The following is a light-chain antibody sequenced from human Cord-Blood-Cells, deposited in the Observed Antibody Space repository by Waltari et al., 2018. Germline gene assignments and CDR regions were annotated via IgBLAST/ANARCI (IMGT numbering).Light chain of an antibody. CDR1: SLRSYY. CDR3: NSRDSSGNHYV. Sequence: SSELTQDPAVSVALGQTVRITCKGDSLRSYYASWYQQKPGQATVLVIYGKNNRPAGIPDRFSGSSSGNTASLTITGAQAEDEADYYCNSRDSSGNHYVFGTGTKVTVL. J-gene: IGLJ1*01. CDR2: GKN. V-gene: IGLV3-19*01.